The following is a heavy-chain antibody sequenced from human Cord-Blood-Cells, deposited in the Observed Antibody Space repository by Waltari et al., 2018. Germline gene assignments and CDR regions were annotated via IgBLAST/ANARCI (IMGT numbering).Heavy chain of an antibody. CDR2: RNTNSGNT. D-gene: IGHD5-12*01. CDR1: GYTFTSYD. CDR3: ARGACSGYDSNY. V-gene: IGHV1-8*01. J-gene: IGHJ4*02. Sequence: QVQLLQSGAEVKKPGASVKVSCKASGYTFTSYDINWVRQATGQGLEWMGWRNTNSGNTGYAQKVQGRVTMTRNTPISTAYMEPSSLRSEDTAVYYCARGACSGYDSNYWAQETRVTVSS.